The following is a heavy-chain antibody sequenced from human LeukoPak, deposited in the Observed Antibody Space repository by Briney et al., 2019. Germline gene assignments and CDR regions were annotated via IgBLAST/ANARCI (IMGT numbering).Heavy chain of an antibody. V-gene: IGHV3-74*01. D-gene: IGHD5-24*01. CDR3: AKEGRSLQTY. CDR1: GFTLSSYW. J-gene: IGHJ4*02. Sequence: GGSLRLSCAASGFTLSSYWMHWVRQAPGKGLVGVSRINTDGSTTSYADSVKDRFTISRDNAKNSLYLQMNSLRVEDTAVYYCAKEGRSLQTYWGQGTLVTVSS. CDR2: INTDGSTT.